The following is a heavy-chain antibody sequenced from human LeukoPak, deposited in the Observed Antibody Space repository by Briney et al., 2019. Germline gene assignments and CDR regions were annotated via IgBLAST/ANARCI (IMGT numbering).Heavy chain of an antibody. J-gene: IGHJ5*02. CDR2: INHSGST. Sequence: SETLSLTCAVYGGSFSGYYWSWIRQPPGKGLEWIGEINHSGSTNYNPSLKSRVTISVDTSKNQFSLKLSSVTAADTAVYYCARGAPWCSSTSCYYDWFDPWGQGTLVTVSS. V-gene: IGHV4-34*01. CDR3: ARGAPWCSSTSCYYDWFDP. CDR1: GGSFSGYY. D-gene: IGHD2-2*01.